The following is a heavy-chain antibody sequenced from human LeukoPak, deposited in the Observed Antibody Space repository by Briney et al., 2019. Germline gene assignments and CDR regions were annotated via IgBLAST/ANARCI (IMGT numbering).Heavy chain of an antibody. Sequence: ASVKVSCKASGYTFTGYYMHWVRQAPGQGLEWMGWINPNSGGTNYAQKFQGRVTMTRDTSISTAYMELSRLRSDDTAVYYCARDYIYGDYVDYWGQGTLVTVSS. CDR3: ARDYIYGDYVDY. D-gene: IGHD4-17*01. V-gene: IGHV1-2*02. CDR2: INPNSGGT. CDR1: GYTFTGYY. J-gene: IGHJ4*02.